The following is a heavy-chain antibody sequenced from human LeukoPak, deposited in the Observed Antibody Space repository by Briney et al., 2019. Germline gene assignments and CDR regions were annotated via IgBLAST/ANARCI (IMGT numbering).Heavy chain of an antibody. CDR1: GFTFSSNA. V-gene: IGHV3-30-3*01. CDR3: AKEGTGIHFDY. J-gene: IGHJ4*02. CDR2: ISYDGGNT. Sequence: GRSLRLSCAASGFTFSSNAIHWVRQAPGKGLEWVAEISYDGGNTYYADSVKGRFTISRDNSKNTLYLQMNSLRAEDTAVYYCAKEGTGIHFDYWGQGTLVTVSS. D-gene: IGHD1-1*01.